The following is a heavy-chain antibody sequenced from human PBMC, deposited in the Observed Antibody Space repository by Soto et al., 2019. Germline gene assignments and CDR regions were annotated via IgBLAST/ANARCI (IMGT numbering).Heavy chain of an antibody. CDR3: AKGFYGSGSYYNERAFDS. D-gene: IGHD3-10*01. V-gene: IGHV3-23*01. CDR1: GFTFSNYA. CDR2: ISGRGDFT. J-gene: IGHJ4*02. Sequence: PGGSLRLSCAASGFTFSNYAISWVRQTPGKGLEWVSVISGRGDFTYYADSVKGRFTISRDNPKNTIYLQMNSLRAEDTAVYYCAKGFYGSGSYYNERAFDSWGQGTLVTVSS.